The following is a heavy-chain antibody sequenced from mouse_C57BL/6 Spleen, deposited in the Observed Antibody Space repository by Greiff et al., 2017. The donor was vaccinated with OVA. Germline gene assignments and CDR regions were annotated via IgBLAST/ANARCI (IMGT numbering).Heavy chain of an antibody. CDR3: VRDEGLPYYYAMDY. CDR2: IRSKSSNYAT. Sequence: EVQRVESGGGLVQPKGSLKLSCAASGFTFNTYAMHWVRQAPGKGLEWVARIRSKSSNYATYYADSVKDRFTISRDDSQSMLYLQMNNLKTEDTAMYYCVRDEGLPYYYAMDYWGQGTSVTVSS. D-gene: IGHD3-1*01. CDR1: GFTFNTYA. V-gene: IGHV10-3*01. J-gene: IGHJ4*01.